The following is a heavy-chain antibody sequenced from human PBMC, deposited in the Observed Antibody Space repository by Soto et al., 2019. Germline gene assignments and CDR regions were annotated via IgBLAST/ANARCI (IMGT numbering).Heavy chain of an antibody. CDR3: ARNPTVTTPNYFDY. J-gene: IGHJ4*02. D-gene: IGHD4-17*01. CDR1: DGSIRNHNW. CDR2: IYHSGST. Sequence: PSETLSLTCAVSDGSIRNHNWWSWVRQPPGKGLEWIGDIYHSGSTNSNPSLKSRVTISVDKSKNQFSLTLNSVTAADTAVYYCARNPTVTTPNYFDYWGLGTLVTSPQ. V-gene: IGHV4-4*02.